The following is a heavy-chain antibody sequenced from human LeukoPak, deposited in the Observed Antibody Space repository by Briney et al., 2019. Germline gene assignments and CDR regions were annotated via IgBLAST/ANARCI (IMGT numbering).Heavy chain of an antibody. CDR1: GLRFSDYA. CDR2: INSDGSRT. Sequence: GRSLRLSCAASGLRFSDYAMHWVRQAPGKGLEWVSRINSDGSRTTYADSVRGRFTISRDNAKSTLYLQMNSLRAEDTAVHYRARVRDDYTYFDCWGQGTLVTVSS. CDR3: ARVRDDYTYFDC. V-gene: IGHV3-74*01. J-gene: IGHJ4*02. D-gene: IGHD4-11*01.